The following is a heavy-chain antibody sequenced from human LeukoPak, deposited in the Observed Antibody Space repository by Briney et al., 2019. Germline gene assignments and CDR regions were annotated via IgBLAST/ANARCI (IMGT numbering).Heavy chain of an antibody. CDR1: VGSICSYY. V-gene: IGHV4-59*08. CDR3: ARYPPYYYYGMDV. Sequence: SETLSLTCTVSVGSICSYYWSWIRQTPGKGLEWIGYIYYSGSTNYNPSLKSRVTISIDTSKNQFSLKLSSVTAADTAVYYCARYPPYYYYGMDVWGQGTTVTVSS. CDR2: IYYSGST. J-gene: IGHJ6*02.